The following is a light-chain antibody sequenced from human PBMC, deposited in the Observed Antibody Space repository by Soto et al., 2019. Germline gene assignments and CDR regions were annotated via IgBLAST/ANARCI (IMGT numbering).Light chain of an antibody. CDR1: QSLVYSDGITY. CDR2: KVF. J-gene: IGKJ4*01. V-gene: IGKV2-30*01. Sequence: DVVMTQSPLSLPVTLGQPASISCRSSQSLVYSDGITYLNWFQQRPGQSPRRLIYKVFNRDSGVPDRCSGSGSGTDFTLKISRVEADDVGTYYCMQATHWPLTFGGGTKVEIK. CDR3: MQATHWPLT.